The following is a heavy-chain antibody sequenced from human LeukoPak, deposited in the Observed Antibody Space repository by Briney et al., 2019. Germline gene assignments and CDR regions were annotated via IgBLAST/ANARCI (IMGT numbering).Heavy chain of an antibody. CDR3: AREWGQYSSSWYEYFQH. V-gene: IGHV3-30-3*01. CDR2: ISHDGSNK. J-gene: IGHJ1*01. Sequence: GGSLRLSCAASGFTFSSYAMHWVRQAPGKGLEWVAVISHDGSNKYYADSVKGRFTISRDNSKNTLYLQMNSLRAEDTAVYYCAREWGQYSSSWYEYFQHWGQGTLVTVSS. CDR1: GFTFSSYA. D-gene: IGHD6-13*01.